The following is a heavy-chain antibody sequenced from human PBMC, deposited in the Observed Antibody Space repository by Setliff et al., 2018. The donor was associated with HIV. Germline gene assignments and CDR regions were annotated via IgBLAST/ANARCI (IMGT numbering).Heavy chain of an antibody. CDR3: ARPTTGVGGGAAFDI. J-gene: IGHJ3*02. CDR2: ILYGGNT. D-gene: IGHD2-8*01. CDR1: GGSVSSRGYY. V-gene: IGHV4-39*02. Sequence: LSLTCTVSGGSVSSRGYYWGWIRQPPGKGPEWIANILYGGNTYYNPSLKSRVTISVDTSKNHFSLKLNSVTAADTAVYFCARPTTGVGGGAAFDIWGQGTMVTV.